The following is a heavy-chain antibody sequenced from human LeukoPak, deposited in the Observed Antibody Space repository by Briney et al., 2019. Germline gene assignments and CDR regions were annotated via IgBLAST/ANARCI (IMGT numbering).Heavy chain of an antibody. CDR3: ARGAAVAFDY. CDR2: IYTSGST. CDR1: GGSFSGYY. V-gene: IGHV4-59*10. D-gene: IGHD6-19*01. J-gene: IGHJ4*02. Sequence: PSETLSLTCAVYGGSFSGYYWSWIRQPAGKGLEWIGRIYTSGSTNYNPSLKSRLTISVDTSKNLFSLNLSSVTAADTAVYYCARGAAVAFDYWGQGTLVTVSS.